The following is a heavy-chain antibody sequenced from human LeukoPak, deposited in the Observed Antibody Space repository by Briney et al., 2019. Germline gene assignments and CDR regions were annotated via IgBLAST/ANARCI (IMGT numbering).Heavy chain of an antibody. D-gene: IGHD3-22*01. V-gene: IGHV4-38-2*02. CDR2: IYHSGRT. CDR1: GYSIGSGYY. CDR3: ARSSSGYLRYYFDY. Sequence: SETLSLTCTVSGYSIGSGYYWGWIRQPPGKGLEWIGSIYHSGRTYYNPSLKSRVTISVDTSKNQFSLKLSSVTAADTAVYYCARSSSGYLRYYFDYWGQGTLVTVSS. J-gene: IGHJ4*02.